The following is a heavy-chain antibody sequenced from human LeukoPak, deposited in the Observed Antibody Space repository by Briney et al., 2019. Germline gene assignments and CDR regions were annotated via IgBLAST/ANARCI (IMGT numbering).Heavy chain of an antibody. J-gene: IGHJ3*02. V-gene: IGHV1-18*01. Sequence: ASVKVSCKAYGYTFMSHGISWVRQAPGQGLEWMGWISGSSSNTNYTQRLQGRVTMTTDTSTSTAYMELRSLRSDDTAVYYCARATGTWGHDGFDIWGQGTMVTVSS. CDR3: ARATGTWGHDGFDI. CDR1: GYTFMSHG. CDR2: ISGSSSNT. D-gene: IGHD3-16*01.